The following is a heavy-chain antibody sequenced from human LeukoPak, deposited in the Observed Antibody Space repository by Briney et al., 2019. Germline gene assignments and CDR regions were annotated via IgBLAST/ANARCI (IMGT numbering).Heavy chain of an antibody. CDR3: ARQARPWIQLWYYFDY. V-gene: IGHV4-39*01. CDR2: IYYSGST. Sequence: SETLSLTCTVSGGSISSSSYYWGWIRQPPGKGLEWIGSIYYSGSTYYNPSLKSRITISVDTSKNQFSLKVSSVTAADTAVYYCARQARPWIQLWYYFDYWGQGTLVTVSS. J-gene: IGHJ4*02. CDR1: GGSISSSSYY. D-gene: IGHD5-18*01.